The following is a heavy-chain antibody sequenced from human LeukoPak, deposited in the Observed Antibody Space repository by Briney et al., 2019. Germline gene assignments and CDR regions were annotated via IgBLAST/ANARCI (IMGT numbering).Heavy chain of an antibody. J-gene: IGHJ4*02. D-gene: IGHD1-7*01. V-gene: IGHV3-23*01. CDR2: IRGTGGRT. CDR3: AMIGGTTGPFDA. CDR1: GFTFSSYI. Sequence: GGSLRLSCAASGFTFSSYIMAWVRQAPGKGLERVSGIRGTGGRTFYADSVKGRFTISRDNSKNTLFLEMKSLRVDDTALYYCAMIGGTTGPFDAWGQGTLVTVSS.